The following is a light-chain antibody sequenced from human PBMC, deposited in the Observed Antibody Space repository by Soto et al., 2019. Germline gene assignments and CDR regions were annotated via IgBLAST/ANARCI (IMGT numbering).Light chain of an antibody. CDR2: GAS. J-gene: IGKJ1*01. CDR3: QQYGSSRWT. CDR1: QRASRQY. Sequence: VLTQSPDSLAWSPGERATLSCRASQRASRQYLSWYQQRPDQPPRLLIYGASSRATGIPDRFSGSGSGTDFTLTISRLEPEDFAVYYCQQYGSSRWTFGQGTKVDI. V-gene: IGKV3-20*01.